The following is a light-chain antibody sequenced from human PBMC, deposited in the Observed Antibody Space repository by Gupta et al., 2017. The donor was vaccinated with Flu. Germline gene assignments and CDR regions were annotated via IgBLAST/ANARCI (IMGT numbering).Light chain of an antibody. J-gene: IGLJ2*01. CDR3: QSADSSGTYVL. Sequence: SDELTQPPSVSVSPGQTSTITCSGETLSTQYSYWYQQKPGQAPVLLIFKDTQRPSGIPERFSGSNSGTTVTLTISGVRAEDEAAYYCQSADSSGTYVLSGGGTKLTV. V-gene: IGLV3-25*03. CDR2: KDT. CDR1: TLSTQY.